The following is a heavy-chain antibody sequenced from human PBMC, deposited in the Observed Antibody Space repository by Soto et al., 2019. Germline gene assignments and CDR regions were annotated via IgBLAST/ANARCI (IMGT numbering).Heavy chain of an antibody. CDR2: IYYTGLS. Sequence: QVQLQESGPGLVKPSETLSLTCTVSGGSISSYYWSWIRQPPGKGLEWIGYIYYTGLSNSNPSLNSRVTISVVTSKNQFSLKLSSVTAADTAVYYCASHSSRWPFFAFWGQGTLVTVSS. CDR3: ASHSSRWPFFAF. D-gene: IGHD6-13*01. V-gene: IGHV4-59*01. CDR1: GGSISSYY. J-gene: IGHJ4*02.